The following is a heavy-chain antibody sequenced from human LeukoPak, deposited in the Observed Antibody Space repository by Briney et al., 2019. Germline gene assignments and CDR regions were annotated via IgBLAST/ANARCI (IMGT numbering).Heavy chain of an antibody. CDR2: INYSGST. CDR1: GGSFSGYY. Sequence: SETLSLTCAVYGGSFSGYYWSWIRQPPGKGLEWIGEINYSGSTNYNPSPKSRVTISVDTSKNQFSLKLSSVTAADTAVYYCARLGPYYYDSSGYYGYFYFDYWGQGTLVTVSS. J-gene: IGHJ4*02. D-gene: IGHD3-22*01. V-gene: IGHV4-34*01. CDR3: ARLGPYYYDSSGYYGYFYFDY.